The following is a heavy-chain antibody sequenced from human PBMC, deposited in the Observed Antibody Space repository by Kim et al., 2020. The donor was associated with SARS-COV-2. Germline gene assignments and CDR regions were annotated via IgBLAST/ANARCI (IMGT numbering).Heavy chain of an antibody. CDR1: GYTFTSYG. CDR2: ISAYNGNT. CDR3: ARDFSGYDPFDY. Sequence: ASVKVSCKASGYTFTSYGISWVRQPPGQGLEWMGWISAYNGNTNYAQKLQGRVTMTTDTSTSTAYMELRSLRSDDTAVYYCARDFSGYDPFDYWGQGTLVTVSS. D-gene: IGHD5-12*01. J-gene: IGHJ4*02. V-gene: IGHV1-18*04.